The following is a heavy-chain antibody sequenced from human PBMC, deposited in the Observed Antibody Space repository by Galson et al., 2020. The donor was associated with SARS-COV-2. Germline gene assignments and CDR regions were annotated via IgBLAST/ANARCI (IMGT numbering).Heavy chain of an antibody. CDR3: ARDGGLAAAGTGWFDP. CDR2: IYYSGST. D-gene: IGHD6-13*01. V-gene: IGHV4-31*03. Sequence: ASETPSLTCTVSGGSISSGGYYWSWIRQHPGKGLEWIGYIYYSGSTYYNPSLKSRVTISVDTSKNQFSLKLSSVTAADTAVYYCARDGGLAAAGTGWFDPWGQGTLVTVSS. J-gene: IGHJ5*02. CDR1: GGSISSGGYY.